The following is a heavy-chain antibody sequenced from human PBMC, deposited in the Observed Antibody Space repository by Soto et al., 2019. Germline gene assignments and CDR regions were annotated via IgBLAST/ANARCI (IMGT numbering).Heavy chain of an antibody. Sequence: GGSLRLSCASSVFTFINYWMTWVRQAPGKGLEWVANIKQDGSEKYYVDSVKGRFTISRDNAKNSLYLQMNSLRAEDTAVYYCARGCSGGSCYSIWFDYWGQGTQVTVSS. CDR2: IKQDGSEK. CDR3: ARGCSGGSCYSIWFDY. D-gene: IGHD2-15*01. J-gene: IGHJ4*02. V-gene: IGHV3-7*03. CDR1: VFTFINYW.